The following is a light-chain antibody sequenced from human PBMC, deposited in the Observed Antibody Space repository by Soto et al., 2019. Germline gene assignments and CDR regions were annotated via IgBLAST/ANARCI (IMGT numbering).Light chain of an antibody. V-gene: IGKV1-5*03. Sequence: DLQVTQSPSTLSASVGDRITITCRASQSINDWLAWYQQKPGKVPKLLIFRASYLKSGVPSRFSGSGYGTDFTLTISSLQPDDFASYYCQQYSSYSGTFGQGTKVEIK. CDR3: QQYSSYSGT. J-gene: IGKJ1*01. CDR1: QSINDW. CDR2: RAS.